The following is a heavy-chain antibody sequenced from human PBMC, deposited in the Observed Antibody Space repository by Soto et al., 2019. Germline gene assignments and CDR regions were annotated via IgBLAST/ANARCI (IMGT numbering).Heavy chain of an antibody. D-gene: IGHD2-15*01. V-gene: IGHV2-5*01. Sequence: QIALKESGPTLVKPSQPLTLTCTFSGFSFSTTGAGVGWIRQPPGKALEWLALIFWNDAKPYSPSLRSTLTIIKDTSKNQGVLTMTNVDPVDTATYYCAYRRGGSSSGGNFDYWGQGTPVTVYS. J-gene: IGHJ4*02. CDR2: IFWNDAK. CDR1: GFSFSTTGAG. CDR3: AYRRGGSSSGGNFDY.